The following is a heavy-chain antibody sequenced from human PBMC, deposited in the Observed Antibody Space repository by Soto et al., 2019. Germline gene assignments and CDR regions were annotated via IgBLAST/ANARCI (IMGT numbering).Heavy chain of an antibody. CDR2: INHSGST. J-gene: IGHJ4*02. CDR1: GGSFSGYY. Sequence: SETLSLTCAVYGGSFSGYYWSWIRQPPGKWLEWIGEINHSGSTNYNPSLKSRVTISVDTSKNQFSLKLSSVTAADTAVYYCARTLRYCSSTSCYTGFDYWGQGTLVTVSS. V-gene: IGHV4-34*01. D-gene: IGHD2-2*02. CDR3: ARTLRYCSSTSCYTGFDY.